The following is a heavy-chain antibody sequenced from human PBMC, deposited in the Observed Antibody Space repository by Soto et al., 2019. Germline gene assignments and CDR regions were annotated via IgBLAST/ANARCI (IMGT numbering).Heavy chain of an antibody. Sequence: EVQLVESGGGLVQPGGSLRLSCAASGFTFSSYWMTWVRQLPGKGLEWVATIKQDGSEKNYVDSVKGRFTISRDNAQDSLDLQMNSRRAADTAVHYCGRLQSYAYAGGSYQGAFDLVGEGTMVTVSS. D-gene: IGHD3-16*02. V-gene: IGHV3-7*01. J-gene: IGHJ3*01. CDR3: GRLQSYAYAGGSYQGAFDL. CDR1: GFTFSSYW. CDR2: IKQDGSEK.